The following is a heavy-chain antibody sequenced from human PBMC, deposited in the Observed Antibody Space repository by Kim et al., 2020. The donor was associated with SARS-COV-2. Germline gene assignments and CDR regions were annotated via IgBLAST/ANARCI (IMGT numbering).Heavy chain of an antibody. V-gene: IGHV3-23*01. CDR2: ISGSGGST. CDR3: AKVGQGGYSYGKYFDY. CDR1: GFTFSSYA. Sequence: GGSLRLSCAASGFTFSSYAMSWVRQAPGKGLEWVSAISGSGGSTYYADSVKGRFTISRDNSKNTLYLQMNSLRAEDTAVYYCAKVGQGGYSYGKYFDYWGQGTLVTVSS. J-gene: IGHJ4*02. D-gene: IGHD5-18*01.